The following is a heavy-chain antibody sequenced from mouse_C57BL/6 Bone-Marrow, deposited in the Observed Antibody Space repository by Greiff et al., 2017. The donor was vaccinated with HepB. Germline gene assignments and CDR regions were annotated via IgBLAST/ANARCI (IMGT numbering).Heavy chain of an antibody. CDR1: GYTFTSYG. V-gene: IGHV1-81*01. CDR3: ARRGYYAMYY. Sequence: QVQLKESGAELARPGASVKLSCKASGYTFTSYGISWVKQRTGQGLEWIGEIYPRSGNTYYNEKFKGKATLTADKSSSTAYMELRRLTSEDSAVYFSARRGYYAMYYWGQGTSVTVSS. J-gene: IGHJ4*01. CDR2: IYPRSGNT.